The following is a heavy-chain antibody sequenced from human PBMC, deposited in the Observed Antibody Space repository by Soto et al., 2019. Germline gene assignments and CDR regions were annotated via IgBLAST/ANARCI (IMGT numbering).Heavy chain of an antibody. CDR2: ISTSGSTI. CDR1: GFTFSGFY. CDR3: VRDLGYGDYGDY. V-gene: IGHV3-11*01. J-gene: IGHJ4*02. D-gene: IGHD4-17*01. Sequence: QVQLVESGGGLVKPGGSLRLSCAASGFTFSGFYMSWIRQAPGEGLEWVSFISTSGSTIYYADSVKGRFTISRDNAKNSLFLQMNGLRVEDTAVYYCVRDLGYGDYGDYWGQGTLVTVST.